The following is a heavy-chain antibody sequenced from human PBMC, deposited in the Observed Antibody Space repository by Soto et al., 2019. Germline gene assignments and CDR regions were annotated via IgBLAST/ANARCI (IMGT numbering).Heavy chain of an antibody. J-gene: IGHJ6*02. Sequence: LSLTCAVSGGSISSGGYSWSWIRQPPGKGLEWIGYIYHSGSTYYNPSLKSRVTISVDRSKNQFSLKLSSVTAADTAVYYCARAYDTRRYYYGMDVWGQGTTVTVSS. D-gene: IGHD3-9*01. CDR1: GGSISSGGYS. V-gene: IGHV4-30-2*01. CDR3: ARAYDTRRYYYGMDV. CDR2: IYHSGST.